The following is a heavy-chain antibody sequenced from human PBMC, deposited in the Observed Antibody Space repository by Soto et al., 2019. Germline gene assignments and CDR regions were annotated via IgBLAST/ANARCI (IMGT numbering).Heavy chain of an antibody. CDR2: IYYSGST. V-gene: IGHV4-59*08. CDR1: GGSIGTSF. Sequence: SETLSLTCTVSGGSIGTSFWNWIRQPPGKGLEWIGYIYYSGSTNYNPSLKSRVTISVDTSRDQFSLKLSSVTAADTAVYYWATQIAVTGGYFDYWGQGMLVTVAS. CDR3: ATQIAVTGGYFDY. J-gene: IGHJ4*02. D-gene: IGHD6-19*01.